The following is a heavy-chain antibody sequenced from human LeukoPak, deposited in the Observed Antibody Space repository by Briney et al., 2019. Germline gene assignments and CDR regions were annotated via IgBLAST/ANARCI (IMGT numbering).Heavy chain of an antibody. CDR1: GFTFSSYA. D-gene: IGHD1-26*01. CDR2: ISSNGGST. J-gene: IGHJ4*02. V-gene: IGHV3-64*01. Sequence: PGGSLRLSCAASGFTFSSYAMHWVRKAPGQGMEYVSAISSNGGSTYYANSVKGRFTISRDNSKNTLYLQMGSLRAEDMAVYYCARVGIVGATLYYFDYWGQGTLVTVSS. CDR3: ARVGIVGATLYYFDY.